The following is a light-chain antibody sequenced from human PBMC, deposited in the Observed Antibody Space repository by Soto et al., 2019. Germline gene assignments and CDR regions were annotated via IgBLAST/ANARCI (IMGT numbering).Light chain of an antibody. Sequence: IVMTQSPATLSVSPGERATLSCRASQSISSKLAWYQQKPGQAPRLLIYGASTRATGIPVRFSGSGSGTEFTLTITSLQSEDFAVYYCQEYNSWPSFGQGTKVDVK. V-gene: IGKV3-15*01. J-gene: IGKJ1*01. CDR1: QSISSK. CDR2: GAS. CDR3: QEYNSWPS.